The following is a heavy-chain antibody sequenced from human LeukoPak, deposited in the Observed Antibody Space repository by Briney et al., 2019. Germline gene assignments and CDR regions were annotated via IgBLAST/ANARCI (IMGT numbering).Heavy chain of an antibody. V-gene: IGHV3-21*01. CDR2: ISSSSSYI. J-gene: IGHJ3*02. CDR1: GFTFSSYG. CDR3: ARDRLAYCGGDCYPDAFDI. Sequence: GGSPRLSCAASGFTFSSYGMNWVRQAPGKGLEWVSSISSSSSYIYYADSVKGRFTISRDNAKNSLYLQMNSLRAEDTAVYYCARDRLAYCGGDCYPDAFDIWGQGTMVTVSS. D-gene: IGHD2-21*02.